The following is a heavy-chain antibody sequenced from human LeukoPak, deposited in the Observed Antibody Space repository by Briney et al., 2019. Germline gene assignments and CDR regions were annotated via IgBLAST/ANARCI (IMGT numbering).Heavy chain of an antibody. D-gene: IGHD1-14*01. V-gene: IGHV5-51*01. CDR3: ARLNRIRDAFDI. CDR1: GYSFTSYW. CDR2: IHPGDSDT. Sequence: GESLKISCKGSGYSFTSYWIGWVGQLPGKGLERMGIIHPGDSDTRYSPSFQGQVTISADKSISTAYLQWSSLKASDTAIYYCARLNRIRDAFDIWGQGTMVTVSS. J-gene: IGHJ3*02.